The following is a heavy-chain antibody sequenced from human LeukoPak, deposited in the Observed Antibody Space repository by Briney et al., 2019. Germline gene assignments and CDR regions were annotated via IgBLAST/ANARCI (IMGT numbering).Heavy chain of an antibody. D-gene: IGHD6-19*01. Sequence: SSVKVSCKASGGTFSSYAISWVRQAPGQGLEWMGWISAYNGNTNYAQKLQGRVTMTTDTSTSTAYMELRSLRSDDTAVYYCARELGIAVAGTPYYYGMDVWGQGTTVTVSS. J-gene: IGHJ6*02. CDR2: ISAYNGNT. CDR3: ARELGIAVAGTPYYYGMDV. V-gene: IGHV1-18*01. CDR1: GGTFSSYA.